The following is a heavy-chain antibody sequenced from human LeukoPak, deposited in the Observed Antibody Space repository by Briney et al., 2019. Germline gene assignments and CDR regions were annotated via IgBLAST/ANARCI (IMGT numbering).Heavy chain of an antibody. CDR1: GFTFSSYG. CDR2: IRYDGSNK. CDR3: AKEEIAAAGGSDY. Sequence: SGGSLRLSCAASGFTFSSYGMHWVRQAPGKGLEWVAFIRYDGSNKYYADSVKGRFTISRDNSKNTLYLQMNSLRAEDTAVYYCAKEEIAAAGGSDYWGQGTLVTVSS. D-gene: IGHD6-13*01. V-gene: IGHV3-30*02. J-gene: IGHJ4*02.